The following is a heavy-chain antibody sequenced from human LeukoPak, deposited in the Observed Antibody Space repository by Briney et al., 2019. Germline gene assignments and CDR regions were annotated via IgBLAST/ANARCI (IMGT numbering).Heavy chain of an antibody. V-gene: IGHV3-53*01. CDR2: IYSGGST. Sequence: GGSLRLSCAASGFTVSSNYMSWVRQAPGKGLEWVSVIYSGGSTYYADSVKGRFTISRDNSKNTLYLQMNSLRAEDTAVYYCTTGYCSGGSCYSSYFDYWGQGTLVTVSS. D-gene: IGHD2-15*01. CDR3: TTGYCSGGSCYSSYFDY. J-gene: IGHJ4*02. CDR1: GFTVSSNY.